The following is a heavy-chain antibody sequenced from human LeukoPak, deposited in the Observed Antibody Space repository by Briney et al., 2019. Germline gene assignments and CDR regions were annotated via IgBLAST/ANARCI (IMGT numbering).Heavy chain of an antibody. V-gene: IGHV4-4*07. Sequence: SETLALTCTVSGGSISSYYWSWIRQPAGKGLEWIGRIYTSGSTNYNPSLKSRVTMSVDTSKNQFSLKLSSVTAADTAVYYCARAGYCSGGSCYSFDYWGQGTLVTVSS. D-gene: IGHD2-15*01. CDR3: ARAGYCSGGSCYSFDY. CDR1: GGSISSYY. J-gene: IGHJ4*02. CDR2: IYTSGST.